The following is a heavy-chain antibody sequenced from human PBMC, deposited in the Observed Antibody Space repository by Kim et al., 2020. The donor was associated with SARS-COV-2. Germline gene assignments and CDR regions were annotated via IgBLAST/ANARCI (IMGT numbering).Heavy chain of an antibody. Sequence: GGSLRLSCAASGFTFDDYAMHWVRQAPGKGLEWVSGISWNSGSIGYADSVKGRFTISRDNAKNSLYLQMNSLRAEDTALYYCAKAYYYDSSGYYYWGQGTLVTVSS. CDR2: ISWNSGSI. CDR3: AKAYYYDSSGYYY. V-gene: IGHV3-9*01. J-gene: IGHJ4*02. CDR1: GFTFDDYA. D-gene: IGHD3-22*01.